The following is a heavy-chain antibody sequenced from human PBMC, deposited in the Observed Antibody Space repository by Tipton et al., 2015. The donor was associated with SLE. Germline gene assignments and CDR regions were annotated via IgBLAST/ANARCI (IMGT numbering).Heavy chain of an antibody. J-gene: IGHJ6*02. CDR3: AREGRDGYNPLGMDV. CDR1: GASVTRGGYS. Sequence: TLSLTCTVSGASVTRGGYSWSWIRQPPGKGLEFIGYIYDATTTYYNPSLKSRVTISADRSNNQFSLRLSSVTASDTAVYYCAREGRDGYNPLGMDVWGQGTTVTVSS. D-gene: IGHD5-24*01. V-gene: IGHV4-30-2*01. CDR2: IYDATTT.